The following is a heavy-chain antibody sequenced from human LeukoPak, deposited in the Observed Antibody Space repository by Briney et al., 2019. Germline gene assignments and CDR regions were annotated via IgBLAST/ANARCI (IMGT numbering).Heavy chain of an antibody. Sequence: ASVKVSCKASGGTFSSYAISWVRQAPGQGLEWMGGIIPIFGTANYAQKFQGRVTITADESTSTAYVELSSLRSEDTAVYYCARGAVGVYYYMDVWGKGTTVTVSS. V-gene: IGHV1-69*13. CDR2: IIPIFGTA. J-gene: IGHJ6*03. CDR3: ARGAVGVYYYMDV. CDR1: GGTFSSYA.